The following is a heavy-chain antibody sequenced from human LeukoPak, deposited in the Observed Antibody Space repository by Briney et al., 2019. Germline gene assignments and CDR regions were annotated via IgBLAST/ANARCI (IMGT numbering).Heavy chain of an antibody. CDR3: AKAGKYYDILTGYYDAAWFDP. V-gene: IGHV3-23*01. D-gene: IGHD3-9*01. Sequence: GGSLRLSCAASGFTFSSYAMSWVRQAPGKGLEWVSAISGSGGSTYYADSVKGRFTISRDNSKNTLYLQMNSLRAENTAVYYCAKAGKYYDILTGYYDAAWFDPWGQGTLVTVSS. CDR1: GFTFSSYA. CDR2: ISGSGGST. J-gene: IGHJ5*02.